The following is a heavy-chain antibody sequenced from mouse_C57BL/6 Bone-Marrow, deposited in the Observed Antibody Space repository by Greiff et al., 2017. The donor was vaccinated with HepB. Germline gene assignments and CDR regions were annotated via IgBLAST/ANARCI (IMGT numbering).Heavy chain of an antibody. D-gene: IGHD3-3*01. V-gene: IGHV1-64*01. Sequence: QVQLQQPGAELVKPGASVKLSCKASGYTFTSYWMHWVKQRPGQGLEWIGMIHPNSGSTNYNEKFKSKATLTVDKSSSTAYMQLSSLTSEDSAVYYCARATSGTGYAMDYWGQGTSATVSS. J-gene: IGHJ4*01. CDR1: GYTFTSYW. CDR3: ARATSGTGYAMDY. CDR2: IHPNSGST.